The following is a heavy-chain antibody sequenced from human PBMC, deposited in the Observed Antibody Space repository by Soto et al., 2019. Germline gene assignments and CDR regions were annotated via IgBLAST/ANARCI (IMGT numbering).Heavy chain of an antibody. V-gene: IGHV4-38-2*02. D-gene: IGHD3-3*01. CDR2: IYHSGST. Sequence: SEPLSLTCAGSGYPIISGYYFGLSRHPPGKGLEWIGSIYHSGSTYYNPSLNSRVTISLDTSKNQFSLKPSSVTAADTAVYYCARDLITIFGKEGMDVWGQGTTVTAP. CDR3: ARDLITIFGKEGMDV. J-gene: IGHJ6*02. CDR1: GYPIISGYY.